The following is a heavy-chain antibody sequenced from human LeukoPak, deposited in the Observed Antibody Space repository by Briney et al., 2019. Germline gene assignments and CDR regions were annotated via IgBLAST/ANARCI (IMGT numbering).Heavy chain of an antibody. CDR3: ARDDYGVFDAFDV. CDR1: GCSTSSHF. V-gene: IGHV4-59*08. CDR2: VYNSGST. J-gene: IGHJ3*01. D-gene: IGHD3-16*01. Sequence: SETLSLTCTVSGCSTSSHFWTWIRQPPGKGLVWLGYVYNSGSTNYNPPLQSRVTMTLDASKNQFYLRLTSVTAADTAVYFCARDDYGVFDAFDVWGQGTVVTVSS.